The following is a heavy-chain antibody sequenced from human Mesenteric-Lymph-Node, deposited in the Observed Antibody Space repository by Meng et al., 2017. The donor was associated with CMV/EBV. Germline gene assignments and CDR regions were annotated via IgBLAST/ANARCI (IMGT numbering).Heavy chain of an antibody. V-gene: IGHV3-21*01. D-gene: IGHD7-27*01. CDR2: ISSGSSYI. Sequence: GESLKISCAASGFTFSTYPINWVRQAPGKGLEWVSPISSGSSYIYYAVSVKGRFPISRYNAKNSLYLQRHSLTAEDTAIYYCSRRLGGLTGYLSGDCWGQGTLVTVSS. CDR1: GFTFSTYP. CDR3: SRRLGGLTGYLSGDC. J-gene: IGHJ4*02.